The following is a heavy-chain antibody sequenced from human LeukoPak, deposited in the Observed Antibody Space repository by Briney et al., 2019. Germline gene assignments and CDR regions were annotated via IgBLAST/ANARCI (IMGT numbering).Heavy chain of an antibody. J-gene: IGHJ4*02. CDR2: INPNSGGT. V-gene: IGHV1-2*02. Sequence: GAPVKVSCKASGYTFTGYYMHWVRQAPGQGLEWMGWINPNSGGTNYAQKFQGRVTMTRDTSISTAYMELSRLRSDDTAVYYCAKASGFLLYYFDYWGQGTLVTVSS. D-gene: IGHD5-12*01. CDR3: AKASGFLLYYFDY. CDR1: GYTFTGYY.